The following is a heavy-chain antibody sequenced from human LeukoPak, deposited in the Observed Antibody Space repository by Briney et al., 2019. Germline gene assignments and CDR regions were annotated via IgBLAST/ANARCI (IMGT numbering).Heavy chain of an antibody. CDR2: VISRGDTT. J-gene: IGHJ4*02. D-gene: IGHD2-8*02. Sequence: GGSLRLSCAASGFTFNAYSMNWVRQAPGKGLEWVSNVISRGDTTHYAASVKGRFTISRDNAKNSVFLHLNSLRGDDTAVYYCARGRGYCTGVSCDIDYWGQGTLVTVSS. CDR3: ARGRGYCTGVSCDIDY. CDR1: GFTFNAYS. V-gene: IGHV3-48*04.